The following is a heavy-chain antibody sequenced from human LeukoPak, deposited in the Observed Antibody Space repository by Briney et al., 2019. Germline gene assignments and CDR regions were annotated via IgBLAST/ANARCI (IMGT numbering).Heavy chain of an antibody. Sequence: GGSLRLSCAASGFTSSSYAMSWVRQAPGKGLEWVSAISGSGGSTYYADSVKGRFTISRDNSKNTLYLQMNSLRAEDTAVYYCAKQHYYDSSGYFGAFDIWGQGTMVTVSS. CDR2: ISGSGGST. CDR1: GFTSSSYA. V-gene: IGHV3-23*01. J-gene: IGHJ3*02. CDR3: AKQHYYDSSGYFGAFDI. D-gene: IGHD3-22*01.